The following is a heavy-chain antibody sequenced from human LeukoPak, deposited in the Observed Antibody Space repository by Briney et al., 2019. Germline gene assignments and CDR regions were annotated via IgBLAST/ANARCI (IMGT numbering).Heavy chain of an antibody. Sequence: GGSLRLSCAASGFTLSNFAMHWVRQAPGKGLAWVAIIWSDGSHEFYADSVKGRFTISRDNSKNTVYLQMNSLSAEDTAVYYCARDPHHTGCGYFDYWGQGTLVTVSS. V-gene: IGHV3-33*01. CDR3: ARDPHHTGCGYFDY. J-gene: IGHJ4*02. D-gene: IGHD2-15*01. CDR2: IWSDGSHE. CDR1: GFTLSNFA.